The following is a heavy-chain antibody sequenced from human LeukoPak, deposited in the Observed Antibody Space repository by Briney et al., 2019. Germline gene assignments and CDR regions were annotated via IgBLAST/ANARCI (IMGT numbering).Heavy chain of an antibody. Sequence: PGGSLRLSCAASGFSFTNYAMTWVRQALGKGLEWVSIIGVGGATYFAESLQGRFTISRDNSRNTLYLQIYSLRAEDTAIYYCAKGHDWNPGAWYFDLWGRGTLVTVSS. CDR2: IGVGGAT. D-gene: IGHD1-1*01. CDR1: GFSFTNYA. V-gene: IGHV3-23*01. J-gene: IGHJ2*01. CDR3: AKGHDWNPGAWYFDL.